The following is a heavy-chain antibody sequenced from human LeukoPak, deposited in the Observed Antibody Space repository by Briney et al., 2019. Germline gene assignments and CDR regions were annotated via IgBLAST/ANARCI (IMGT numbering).Heavy chain of an antibody. Sequence: GGSLRLSCAVSGFTVSGDYMSWVRQAPGKGLEWVSVIYADFDNTDNADSVKGRFTISRDNSKNTLYLHMNSLRVEDTATYFCARALNRHIGAFEYWGQGALVTVSS. CDR1: GFTVSGDY. CDR2: IYADFDNT. J-gene: IGHJ4*02. V-gene: IGHV3-53*01. CDR3: ARALNRHIGAFEY. D-gene: IGHD4/OR15-4a*01.